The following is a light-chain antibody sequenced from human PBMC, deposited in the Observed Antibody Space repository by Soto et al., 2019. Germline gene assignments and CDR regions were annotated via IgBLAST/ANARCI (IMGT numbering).Light chain of an antibody. Sequence: DIQMTQSPSTLSASVGDRVTITCRASQSISSWLAWYQQKPGKAPKLLIYDASSLESGVPSRFSGSGSRTEFTLTISSLQSDDFATYYCQQYNSYSPWTFGQGTKVEIK. CDR1: QSISSW. V-gene: IGKV1-5*01. CDR2: DAS. CDR3: QQYNSYSPWT. J-gene: IGKJ1*01.